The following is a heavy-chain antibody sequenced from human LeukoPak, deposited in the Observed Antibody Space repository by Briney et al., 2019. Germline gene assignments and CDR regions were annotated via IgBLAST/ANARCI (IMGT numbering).Heavy chain of an antibody. V-gene: IGHV3-21*01. D-gene: IGHD1-26*01. CDR3: ASSGSYRFDY. J-gene: IGHJ4*02. CDR1: GFIFRDYT. Sequence: GGSLRLSCVASGFIFRDYTMNWVRQTPGKGLEWVSAINKGGSYMAYADSVKGRFTVSRDNAKNSLYLQMNSLRDEDTAVYYCASSGSYRFDYWGQGTLVTVSS. CDR2: INKGGSYM.